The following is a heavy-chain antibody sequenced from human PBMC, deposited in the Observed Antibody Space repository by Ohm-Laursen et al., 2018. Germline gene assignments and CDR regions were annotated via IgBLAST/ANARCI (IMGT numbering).Heavy chain of an antibody. CDR2: ISYDGSNK. CDR3: AKDRGSTVTTFFDY. CDR1: GFTFSSYG. Sequence: SLRLSCTASGFTFSSYGMHWVRQAPGKGLEWVAVISYDGSNKYYADSVKGRFTISRDNSKNTLYLQMNSLRAEDTAVYYCAKDRGSTVTTFFDYWGQGTLVTVSS. D-gene: IGHD4-17*01. J-gene: IGHJ4*02. V-gene: IGHV3-30*18.